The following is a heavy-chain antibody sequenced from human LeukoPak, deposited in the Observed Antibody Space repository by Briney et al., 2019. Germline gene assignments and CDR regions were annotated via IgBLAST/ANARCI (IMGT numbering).Heavy chain of an antibody. CDR3: ATDRDAQWLGPLDAFDI. CDR2: FDPEDGET. D-gene: IGHD6-19*01. CDR1: GYTLTELS. Sequence: ASVKVSCKVSGYTLTELSMHWVRQAPGKGLEWMGGFDPEDGETICAQKFQGRVTMTEDTSTDTAYMELSSLRSEDTAVYYCATDRDAQWLGPLDAFDIWGQGTMVTVSS. V-gene: IGHV1-24*01. J-gene: IGHJ3*02.